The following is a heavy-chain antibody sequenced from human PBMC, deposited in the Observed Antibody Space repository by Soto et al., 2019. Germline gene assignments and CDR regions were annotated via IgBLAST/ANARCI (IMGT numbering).Heavy chain of an antibody. CDR1: GFTFSSYG. CDR3: AKCPVVNHLDEDYYFDY. V-gene: IGHV3-30*18. CDR2: ISYDGSNK. D-gene: IGHD3-16*02. Sequence: QVQLVESGGGVVQPGRSLRLSCAASGFTFSSYGMHWVRQAPGKGLEWVAVISYDGSNKYYADSVKGRFTISRDNSXNXXYLQMNRLRAEDTAVYYCAKCPVVNHLDEDYYFDYWGQGTLVTVSS. J-gene: IGHJ4*02.